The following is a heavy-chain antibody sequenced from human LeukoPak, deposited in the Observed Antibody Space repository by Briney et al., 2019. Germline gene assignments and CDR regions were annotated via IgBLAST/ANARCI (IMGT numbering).Heavy chain of an antibody. V-gene: IGHV3-23*01. D-gene: IGHD6-19*01. Sequence: GGSLRLSCAASGFTFSSYAMSWVRQAPGRGPEWVSAISGSGSSTYYTDSVMGRFTISRDNSKNTLYLRMNSLRAEDTAVYYCAKEPASSGWFDPWGQGTLVAVSS. CDR1: GFTFSSYA. CDR3: AKEPASSGWFDP. CDR2: ISGSGSST. J-gene: IGHJ5*02.